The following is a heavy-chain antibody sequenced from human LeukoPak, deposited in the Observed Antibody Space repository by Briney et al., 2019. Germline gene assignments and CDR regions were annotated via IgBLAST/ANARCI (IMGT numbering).Heavy chain of an antibody. D-gene: IGHD3-3*01. Sequence: GGSLRLSCAASGFTFSSYAMSWVRQAPGKGLEWVSAISGSGGSTYYADSVKGRFTISRDNSKNTLYLQMNSLRAEDTAVYYCARGYDFWSGYYPIDYWGQGTLVTVSS. V-gene: IGHV3-23*01. CDR1: GFTFSSYA. CDR2: ISGSGGST. J-gene: IGHJ4*02. CDR3: ARGYDFWSGYYPIDY.